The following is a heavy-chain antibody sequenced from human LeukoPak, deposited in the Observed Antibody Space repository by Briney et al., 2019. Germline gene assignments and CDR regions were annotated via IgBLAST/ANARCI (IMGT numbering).Heavy chain of an antibody. D-gene: IGHD6-19*01. J-gene: IGHJ4*02. CDR1: GYTFTRYG. V-gene: IGHV1-18*01. Sequence: ASVKVSCKASGYTFTRYGISWVGQAPGRALEWMGWISAYYGNTNYPQKLQGRVTMTTDTSTSTAYMELRSLRCDDTAVYYCARGLAVAQGDFDYWGQGTLVTVSS. CDR2: ISAYYGNT. CDR3: ARGLAVAQGDFDY.